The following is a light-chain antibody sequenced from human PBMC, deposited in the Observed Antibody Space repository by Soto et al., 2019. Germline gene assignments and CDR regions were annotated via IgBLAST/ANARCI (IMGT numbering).Light chain of an antibody. CDR2: GAS. Sequence: EIVLTQSPGTLSLSPGERATLACRASQRINSRYLAWYQQKPGQAPRLLIYGASSRANGIPDRFSGSGSGTDFTLTISILEPEDFAVYYCQQFGSSPGFTFGPGTKVDIK. J-gene: IGKJ3*01. CDR3: QQFGSSPGFT. CDR1: QRINSRY. V-gene: IGKV3-20*01.